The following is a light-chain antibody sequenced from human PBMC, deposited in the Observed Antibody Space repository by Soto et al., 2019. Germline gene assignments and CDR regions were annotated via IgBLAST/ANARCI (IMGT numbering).Light chain of an antibody. CDR1: QGISGW. V-gene: IGKV1-12*01. CDR2: DAS. CDR3: QQANNFPWT. Sequence: DIQMTQSPSSVSASVGDRVTITCRASQGISGWLAWYQQKPGKAPKLLIYDASNLETGVPSRFSGSGSGTDFTFTISSLQPEDFATYYCQQANNFPWTFGQGTKVEMK. J-gene: IGKJ1*01.